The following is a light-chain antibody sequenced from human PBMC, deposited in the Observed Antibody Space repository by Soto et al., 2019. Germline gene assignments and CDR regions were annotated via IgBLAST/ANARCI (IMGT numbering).Light chain of an antibody. V-gene: IGLV1-40*01. CDR3: QSYDSSLSGSV. CDR2: GNS. J-gene: IGLJ3*02. CDR1: SSNIGAGYD. Sequence: QSVLTQPPSVSGAPGQRVTTSCTGSSSNIGAGYDVHWYQQLPGTAPKLLIYGNSNRPSGVPDRFSGSKSGTSASLAITGLQAEDEADYYCQSYDSSLSGSVLGGGTKLTVL.